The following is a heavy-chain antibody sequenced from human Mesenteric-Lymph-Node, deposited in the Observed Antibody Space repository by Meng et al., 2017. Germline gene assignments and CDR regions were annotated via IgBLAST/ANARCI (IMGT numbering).Heavy chain of an antibody. CDR1: GFSLSTSGMC. J-gene: IGHJ5*02. CDR3: ARIRDHSSGWYNGFDP. D-gene: IGHD6-19*01. V-gene: IGHV2-70*20. CDR2: IDWDDDK. Sequence: SGPTLVTPTQTLTLTCTFSGFSLSTSGMCVSWVRQPPGKALEWLALIDWDDDKYYSTSLKTRLTISKDTSKNQVVLTMTNMDPVDTATYYCARIRDHSSGWYNGFDPWGQGTLVTVSS.